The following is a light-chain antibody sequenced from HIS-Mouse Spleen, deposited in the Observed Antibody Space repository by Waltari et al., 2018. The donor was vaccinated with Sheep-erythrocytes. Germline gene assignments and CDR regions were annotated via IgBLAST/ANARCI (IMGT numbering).Light chain of an antibody. Sequence: QSALTQPASVSGSPGQSITISCTGTSSDVGGYNYASWYQQHPGKAPKLMIYEVSNRPSGVSNRFSGSKSGHTASLTISGLQAEDEADYYCSSYTSSSTWVFGGGTKLTVL. CDR3: SSYTSSSTWV. CDR1: SSDVGGYNY. V-gene: IGLV2-14*01. CDR2: EVS. J-gene: IGLJ3*02.